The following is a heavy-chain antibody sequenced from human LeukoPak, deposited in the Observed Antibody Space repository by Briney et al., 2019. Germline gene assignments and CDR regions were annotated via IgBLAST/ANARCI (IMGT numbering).Heavy chain of an antibody. V-gene: IGHV3-48*04. CDR1: GFTFSSYS. CDR2: ISSSSNTK. D-gene: IGHD6-13*01. CDR3: ARGRYSFNWFDP. J-gene: IGHJ5*02. Sequence: GGSLRLSCAASGFTFSSYSMNWVRQAPGKGLEWISYISSSSNTKYNADSVKGRFTISRDNAKNSLFLQMNSLRAEDTAVYYCARGRYSFNWFDPWGQGTLVTVSS.